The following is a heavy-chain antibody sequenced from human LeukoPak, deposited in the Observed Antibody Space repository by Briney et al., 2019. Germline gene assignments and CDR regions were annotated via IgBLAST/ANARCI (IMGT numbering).Heavy chain of an antibody. J-gene: IGHJ6*02. D-gene: IGHD5-18*01. Sequence: GGSLRLSCAASGFTFSSYAMSWVRQAPGKGLEWVSAISGSGGSTYYADAVKGRFNISRDNSKNTLYLQMNSLGAEDTAVYYCAKDHGGYSYPDYYYGMDVWGQGTTVTVSS. CDR2: ISGSGGST. CDR1: GFTFSSYA. V-gene: IGHV3-23*01. CDR3: AKDHGGYSYPDYYYGMDV.